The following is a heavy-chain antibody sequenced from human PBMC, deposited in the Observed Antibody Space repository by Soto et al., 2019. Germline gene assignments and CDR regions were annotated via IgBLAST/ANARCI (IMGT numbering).Heavy chain of an antibody. CDR1: GFTVSSNY. CDR3: ARGAPYGSGSYYKD. V-gene: IGHV3-53*02. Sequence: EVQMVETGGGLIQPGGSLRLSCADSGFTVSSNYMSWVRQAPGKGLEWVSVIYSGGSTYYADSVKGRFTISRDNSKNTLYLQMNSQRVEDTAVYYCARGAPYGSGSYYKDWGQGTLVTVSS. D-gene: IGHD3-10*01. J-gene: IGHJ1*01. CDR2: IYSGGST.